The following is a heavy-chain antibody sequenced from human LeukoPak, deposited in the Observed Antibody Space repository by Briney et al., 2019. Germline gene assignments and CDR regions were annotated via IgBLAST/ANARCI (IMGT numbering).Heavy chain of an antibody. CDR3: ASCSGGSCEGDFDY. Sequence: GASVKVSCKASGGTFSSHAISWVRQAPGQGLEWMGGIIPIFGTANYAQKFQGRVTITADESTSTAYMELSSLRSEDTAVYYCASCSGGSCEGDFDYWGQGTLVTVSS. CDR1: GGTFSSHA. J-gene: IGHJ4*02. V-gene: IGHV1-69*13. CDR2: IIPIFGTA. D-gene: IGHD2-15*01.